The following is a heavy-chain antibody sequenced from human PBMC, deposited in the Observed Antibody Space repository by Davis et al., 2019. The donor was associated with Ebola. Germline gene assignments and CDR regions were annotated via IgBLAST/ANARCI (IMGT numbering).Heavy chain of an antibody. V-gene: IGHV1-8*03. CDR3: ARGALRQGFYYYYYMDV. CDR2: MNPNSGNT. J-gene: IGHJ6*03. Sequence: ASVKVSCKASGYTFTGYYMHWVRQAPGQGLEWMGWMNPNSGNTGYAQKFQGRVTITADESTSTAYMELSSLRSEDTAVYYCARGALRQGFYYYYYMDVWGKGTTVTASS. D-gene: IGHD5/OR15-5a*01. CDR1: GYTFTGYY.